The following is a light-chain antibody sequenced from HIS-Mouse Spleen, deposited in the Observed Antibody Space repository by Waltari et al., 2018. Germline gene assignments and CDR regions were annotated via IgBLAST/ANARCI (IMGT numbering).Light chain of an antibody. CDR1: QSISSY. V-gene: IGKV1-39*01. J-gene: IGKJ1*01. CDR3: QQSYSTPQWT. Sequence: DIQLTQSPSSLSASVGDRVTITCRASQSISSYLTWYQQKPGKAPKLLIYAASSLQSGVASTFSGSRAATEVTLTISSLQPEDYATYYCQQSYSTPQWTFGQGTKVEIK. CDR2: AAS.